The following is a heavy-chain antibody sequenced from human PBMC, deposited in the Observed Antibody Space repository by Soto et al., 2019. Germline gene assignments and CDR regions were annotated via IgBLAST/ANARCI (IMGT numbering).Heavy chain of an antibody. CDR2: IDPSDSYT. V-gene: IGHV5-10-1*01. CDR3: ARHGDIVVVPAAMRRRFQSTIQDKEEVKYYYYGMEV. J-gene: IGHJ6*02. D-gene: IGHD2-2*01. Sequence: GESLKISCKGSGYSFTSYWISWVRQMPGKGLEWMGRIDPSDSYTNYSPSFQGHVTISADKSISTAYLHWSSLKASDTAMDYCARHGDIVVVPAAMRRRFQSTIQDKEEVKYYYYGMEVCGQGTAVTDSS. CDR1: GYSFTSYW.